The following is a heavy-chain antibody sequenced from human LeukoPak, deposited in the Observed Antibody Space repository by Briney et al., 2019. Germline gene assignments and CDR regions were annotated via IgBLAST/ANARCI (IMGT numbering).Heavy chain of an antibody. CDR3: ASSFGARRYYYYGMDV. Sequence: SETLSLTCAVYGGSFSGYYWSWIRQPPGKGLEWIGEINHSGSTNYNPSLKSRVTISVDTSKNQFSLKLSSVTAADTAVYYCASSFGARRYYYYGMDVWGQGTTVTVSS. CDR2: INHSGST. CDR1: GGSFSGYY. V-gene: IGHV4-34*01. J-gene: IGHJ6*02. D-gene: IGHD3-10*01.